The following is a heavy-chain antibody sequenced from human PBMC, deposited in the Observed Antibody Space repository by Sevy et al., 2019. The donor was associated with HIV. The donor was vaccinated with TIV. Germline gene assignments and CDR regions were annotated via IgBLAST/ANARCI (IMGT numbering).Heavy chain of an antibody. CDR3: ARGGGLTDYGMDV. V-gene: IGHV4-59*01. J-gene: IGHJ6*02. D-gene: IGHD3-16*01. CDR1: DGSISPYY. CDR2: MYYSGSI. Sequence: TLSLTCAVSDGSISPYYWNWIRQPPGKGLEWIGYMYYSGSIKYNPSFKSRVTISVDMSKNQVSLNLRSVTAADTTVYYCARGGGLTDYGMDVWGQGTTVTVSS.